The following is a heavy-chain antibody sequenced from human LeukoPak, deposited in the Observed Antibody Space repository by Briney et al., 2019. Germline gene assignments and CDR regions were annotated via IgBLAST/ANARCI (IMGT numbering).Heavy chain of an antibody. J-gene: IGHJ6*03. D-gene: IGHD3-3*01. Sequence: SETLSLTCTVSGYSISSGYYWGWIRQPPGKGLEWIGSIYHSGRTFYNPSLKSRVTISVDTSKNQFSLKLSSVTAADTAVYYCARAYYDFWSGYYSDYYHYMDVWGKGTTVTVSS. V-gene: IGHV4-38-2*02. CDR3: ARAYYDFWSGYYSDYYHYMDV. CDR2: IYHSGRT. CDR1: GYSISSGYY.